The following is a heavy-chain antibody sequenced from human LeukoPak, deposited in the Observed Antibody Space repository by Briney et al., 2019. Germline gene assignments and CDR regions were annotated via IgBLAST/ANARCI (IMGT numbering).Heavy chain of an antibody. J-gene: IGHJ4*02. D-gene: IGHD3-22*01. V-gene: IGHV3-53*01. CDR2: IYSDGST. CDR1: GVTVSNSY. Sequence: PVGSLRLSCAASGVTVSNSYMSWVRQAPGKGLEWVSVIYSDGSTFHADSVKGRFTISRDNSKNTLYLQMNSLRAEDTAVYYCATYYYDSTAHGYWGQGTLVTVSS. CDR3: ATYYYDSTAHGY.